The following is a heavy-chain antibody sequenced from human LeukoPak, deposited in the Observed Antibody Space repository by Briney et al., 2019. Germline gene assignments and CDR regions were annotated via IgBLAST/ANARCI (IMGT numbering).Heavy chain of an antibody. CDR3: ARRGISYSNHHYGMDV. Sequence: GESLKISCQGSGYSFTSYWIGWVRQMPGKGLEWMGIIYPGDSDTRYSPSFQGQVTISADKSISTAYLQWSSLKASDTAMYYCARRGISYSNHHYGMDVWGQGTTVTVPS. V-gene: IGHV5-51*01. D-gene: IGHD4-11*01. CDR1: GYSFTSYW. CDR2: IYPGDSDT. J-gene: IGHJ6*02.